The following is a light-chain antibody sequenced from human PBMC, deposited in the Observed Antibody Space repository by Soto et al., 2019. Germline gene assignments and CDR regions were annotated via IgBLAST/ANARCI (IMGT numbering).Light chain of an antibody. CDR1: QSISYY. CDR2: AAS. V-gene: IGKV1-39*01. CDR3: QQSYSTPRT. Sequence: DIQMTQSPSSLSASVGDRVTITCRASQSISYYLNWYQQKPGKAPKLLIYAASNLQSGVSSRFSGSRSGTDFTLTISSLQPEDSATYYCQQSYSTPRTFGGGTKVEIK. J-gene: IGKJ4*01.